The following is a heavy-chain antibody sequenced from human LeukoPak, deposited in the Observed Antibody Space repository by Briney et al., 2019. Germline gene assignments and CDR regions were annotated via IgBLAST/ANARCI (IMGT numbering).Heavy chain of an antibody. CDR3: ARDGYGDAMDV. CDR2: ISSTSSYI. J-gene: IGHJ6*02. Sequence: GGSLRPSCAASGFTFSSYSMNWVRQAPGKGLEWVSSISSTSSYIFYADSVKGRFTISRDNAKNSLYLQLNSLRAEDTAVCYCARDGYGDAMDVWGQGTAVTVSS. D-gene: IGHD1-1*01. V-gene: IGHV3-21*01. CDR1: GFTFSSYS.